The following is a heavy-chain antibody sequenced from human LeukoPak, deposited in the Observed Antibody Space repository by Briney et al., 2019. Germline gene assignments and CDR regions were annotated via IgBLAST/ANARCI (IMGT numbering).Heavy chain of an antibody. J-gene: IGHJ2*01. CDR2: ISAYNGNT. CDR1: GYTFTSYG. D-gene: IGHD2-15*01. CDR3: ARAAVGGGYWYFDL. V-gene: IGHV1-18*01. Sequence: GASVKVSCKASGYTFTSYGISWVRQAPGQGLEWMGWISAYNGNTNYAQKLQGRVTMTTDTSTSTAYMELSLRSDDTAVYYCARAAVGGGYWYFDLWGRGTLVTVSS.